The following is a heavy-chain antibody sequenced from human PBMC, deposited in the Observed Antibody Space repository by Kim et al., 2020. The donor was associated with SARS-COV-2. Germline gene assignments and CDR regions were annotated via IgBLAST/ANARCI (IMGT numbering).Heavy chain of an antibody. CDR2: INHSGST. J-gene: IGHJ5*02. Sequence: SETLSLTCAVYGGSFSGYYWSWIRQPPGKGLEWIGEINHSGSTNYNPSLKSRVTISVDTSKNQFSLKLSSVTAADTAVYYCAREGGGSGYEASVQSEERRWFDPWGQGTLVTVSS. V-gene: IGHV4-34*01. CDR3: AREGGGSGYEASVQSEERRWFDP. D-gene: IGHD3-22*01. CDR1: GGSFSGYY.